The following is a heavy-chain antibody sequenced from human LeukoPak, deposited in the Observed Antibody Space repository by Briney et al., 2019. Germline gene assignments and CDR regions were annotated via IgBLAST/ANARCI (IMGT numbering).Heavy chain of an antibody. CDR1: GFTFSSYA. CDR2: ISGSGGST. D-gene: IGHD5-18*01. CDR3: AKDTAMGFQRYYYYMDV. J-gene: IGHJ6*03. Sequence: GGSLRLSCAASGFTFSSYAMSWVRQAPGKGLEWVSAISGSGGSTYYADSVKGRFTISRDNSKNTLYLQMNSLRAEDTAVYYCAKDTAMGFQRYYYYMDVWGKGTTVTVSS. V-gene: IGHV3-23*01.